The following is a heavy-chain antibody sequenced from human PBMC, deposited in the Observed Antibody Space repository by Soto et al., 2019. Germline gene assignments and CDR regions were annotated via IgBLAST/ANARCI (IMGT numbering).Heavy chain of an antibody. Sequence: ASVKVSCKASGGTFSSYAISWVRQAPGQGLEWMGGIIPIFGTANYAQKFQGRVTITADESTSTAYMELSSLRSEDTAVYYCARVGLAVAGTSYYYGMDVWGQGTTVTVSS. J-gene: IGHJ6*02. CDR3: ARVGLAVAGTSYYYGMDV. CDR2: IIPIFGTA. V-gene: IGHV1-69*13. CDR1: GGTFSSYA. D-gene: IGHD6-19*01.